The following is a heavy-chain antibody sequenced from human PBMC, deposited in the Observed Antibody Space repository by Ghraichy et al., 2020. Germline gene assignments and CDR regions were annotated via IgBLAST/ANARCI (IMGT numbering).Heavy chain of an antibody. CDR1: GFTFSSYS. J-gene: IGHJ4*02. D-gene: IGHD3-22*01. Sequence: GGSLRLSCAASGFTFSSYSMNWVRQAPGKGLEWVSSISSSSSYIYYADSVKGRFTISRDNAKNSLYLQMNSLRAEDTAVYYCARVMYYYDSSGYQRGGTDFWGQGTLVTVSS. CDR3: ARVMYYYDSSGYQRGGTDF. CDR2: ISSSSSYI. V-gene: IGHV3-21*01.